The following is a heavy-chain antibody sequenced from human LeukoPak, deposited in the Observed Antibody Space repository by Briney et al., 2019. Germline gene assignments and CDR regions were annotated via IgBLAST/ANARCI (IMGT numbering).Heavy chain of an antibody. CDR3: AREMWVARSGFDI. Sequence: SETLSLTCAVYGGSLYEYYWSWFRQSPGKGLEWIGEVSHGGGTNYNWSLESRVTISVDRSKNQLSLMLTSVTAADTAIYYCAREMWVARSGFDIWAQGTVATVSS. J-gene: IGHJ3*02. CDR2: VSHGGGT. D-gene: IGHD3-3*01. V-gene: IGHV4-34*01. CDR1: GGSLYEYY.